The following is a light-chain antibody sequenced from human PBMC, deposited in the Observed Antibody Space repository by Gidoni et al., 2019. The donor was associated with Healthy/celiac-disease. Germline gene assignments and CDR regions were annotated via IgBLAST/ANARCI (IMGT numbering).Light chain of an antibody. V-gene: IGLV3-1*01. CDR2: EDE. J-gene: IGLJ2*01. CDR3: QAWDSGTVI. Sequence: ASWYQQRTGQSPVLLMFEDEKRPSGIPARFSGSTSGNTATLTISGTQDIDEADYFCQAWDSGTVIFGGGTKLTVL.